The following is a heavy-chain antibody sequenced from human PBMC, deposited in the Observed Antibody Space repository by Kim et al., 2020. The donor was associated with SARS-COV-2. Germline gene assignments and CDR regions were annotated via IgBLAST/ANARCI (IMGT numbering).Heavy chain of an antibody. CDR3: ARLSRYFDWLLLSPSNTDPTVYFDY. CDR2: IYYSGST. Sequence: SETLSLTCTVSGGSISSYYWSWIRQPPGKGLEWIGYIYYSGSTNYNPSLKSRVTISVDTSKNQFSLKLSSVTAADTALYYCARLSRYFDWLLLSPSNTDPTVYFDYWGQGTLVTVSS. J-gene: IGHJ4*02. D-gene: IGHD3-9*01. V-gene: IGHV4-59*08. CDR1: GGSISSYY.